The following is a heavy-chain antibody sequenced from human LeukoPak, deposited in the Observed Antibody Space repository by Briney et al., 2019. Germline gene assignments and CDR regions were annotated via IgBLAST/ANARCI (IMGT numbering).Heavy chain of an antibody. D-gene: IGHD2-2*01. CDR2: IYPGDSDT. Sequence: KDGESLKISCKGSGYTFSNFWIAWVRQMPGKGLEWMGSIYPGDSDTRYRPSFQGQVTISADKSIATAFLQWSSLKASDTAIYFCARLADSTCWGQGTLVTVSS. CDR1: GYTFSNFW. V-gene: IGHV5-51*01. CDR3: ARLADSTC. J-gene: IGHJ4*02.